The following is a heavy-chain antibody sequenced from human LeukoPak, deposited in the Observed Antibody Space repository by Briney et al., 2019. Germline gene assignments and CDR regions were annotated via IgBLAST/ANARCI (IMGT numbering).Heavy chain of an antibody. CDR2: INNGGGVI. Sequence: GGSLRLSCAASRLKISDYSMSWIRQSPGKGLEWVSSINNGGGVIQYANSVKGRFTISRDNTKNSLYLQMNSLRAEDTAVYYCATAYSSSWYGYDYWGQGTLVTVSS. J-gene: IGHJ4*02. CDR1: RLKISDYS. V-gene: IGHV3-11*01. CDR3: ATAYSSSWYGYDY. D-gene: IGHD6-13*01.